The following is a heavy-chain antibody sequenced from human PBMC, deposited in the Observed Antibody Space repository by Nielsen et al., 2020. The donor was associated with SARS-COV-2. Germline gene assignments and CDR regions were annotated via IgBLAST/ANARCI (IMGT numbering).Heavy chain of an antibody. V-gene: IGHV3-30*18. J-gene: IGHJ4*02. Sequence: GGSLRLSCAASGFTFSSYGMHWVRQAPGKGLEWVAVISYDGSNKYYADSVKGRFTISRDNFKNTLYLQMNSLRTEDTAVYYCAKSNVVRGIIGYYFEYWGRGTAVNVSS. CDR3: AKSNVVRGIIGYYFEY. CDR2: ISYDGSNK. D-gene: IGHD3-10*01. CDR1: GFTFSSYG.